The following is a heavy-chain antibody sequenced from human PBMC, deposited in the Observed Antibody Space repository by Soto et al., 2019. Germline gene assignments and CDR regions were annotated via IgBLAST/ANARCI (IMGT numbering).Heavy chain of an antibody. CDR3: SRVPQTQDIVVVVAPNVMDV. CDR2: INHSAST. J-gene: IGHJ6*01. CDR1: GGSFSGYY. Sequence: PSETLSLTCAVYGGSFSGYYCTWILQPPGKGLEWIGEINHSASTNYNPSLKSRVTISVDTSKNQFSLRLSSVTAADTAVYYCSRVPQTQDIVVVVAPNVMDVWVKGNTVTGS. V-gene: IGHV4-34*01. D-gene: IGHD2-15*01.